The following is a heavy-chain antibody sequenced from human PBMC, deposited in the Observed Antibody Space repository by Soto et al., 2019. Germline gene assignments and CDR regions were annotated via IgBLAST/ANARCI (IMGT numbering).Heavy chain of an antibody. CDR1: GGTFSSYA. D-gene: IGHD6-19*01. CDR2: IIPIFGTA. J-gene: IGHJ5*02. CDR3: ARGWGDTVAGTIWFDP. V-gene: IGHV1-69*13. Sequence: SGKGSCNASGGTFSSYAISWLRQAPGQGLEWMGGIIPIFGTAKYAQKFQGRVTITADESTSTAYMELSSLRSEDKAVYYSARGWGDTVAGTIWFDPWGQGTLVTVSS.